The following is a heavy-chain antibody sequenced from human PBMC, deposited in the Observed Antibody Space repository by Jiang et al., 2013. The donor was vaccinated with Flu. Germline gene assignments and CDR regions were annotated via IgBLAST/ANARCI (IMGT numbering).Heavy chain of an antibody. CDR2: ISYDGYDK. D-gene: IGHD3-10*01. CDR1: GFTFSSYG. V-gene: IGHV3-30*03. J-gene: IGHJ4*02. CDR3: AREMKSYNFDY. Sequence: VQLVESGGGVVQPGRSLRLSCAASGFTFSSYGMHWVRQAPGKGLEWVARISYDGYDKDYADSVKGRFTISRDKSKNTVFLQMDSLRAEDTAVYYCAREMKSYNFDYWGQGTLVTVFS.